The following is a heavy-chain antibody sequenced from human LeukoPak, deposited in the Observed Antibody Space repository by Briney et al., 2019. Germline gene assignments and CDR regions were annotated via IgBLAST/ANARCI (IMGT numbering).Heavy chain of an antibody. D-gene: IGHD2-2*01. J-gene: IGHJ4*02. CDR3: AKDGGIVVVPAADYYFDY. V-gene: IGHV3-30*02. CDR2: IRYNGSNK. Sequence: GGSLRLSCAASGFTFSSYGMHWVRQAPGKGLEWVAFIRYNGSNKYYADSVKGRFTISRDNSKNTLYLQMNSLRAEDTAVYYCAKDGGIVVVPAADYYFDYWGQGTLVTVSS. CDR1: GFTFSSYG.